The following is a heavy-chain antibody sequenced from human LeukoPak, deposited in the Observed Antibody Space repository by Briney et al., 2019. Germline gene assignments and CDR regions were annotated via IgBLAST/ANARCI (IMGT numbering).Heavy chain of an antibody. V-gene: IGHV3-53*01. CDR1: GFTVSSNY. J-gene: IGHJ6*02. CDR2: IYSGGYT. CDR3: ARARVGSTAYYYGMDV. Sequence: PGGSLRLSCAASGFTVSSNYMSWVRQAPGKGLEWVSVIYSGGYTYYADSVKGRFTISRDSSKNTPYLQMNSLRAEDTAVYYCARARVGSTAYYYGMDVWGQGTTVTVSS. D-gene: IGHD1-26*01.